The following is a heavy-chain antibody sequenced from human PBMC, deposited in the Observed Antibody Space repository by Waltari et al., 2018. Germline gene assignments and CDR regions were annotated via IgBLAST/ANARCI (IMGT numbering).Heavy chain of an antibody. CDR1: GFTFSSDG. V-gene: IGHV3-48*04. D-gene: IGHD2-21*02. Sequence: EEQLVESGGGLIQPGGSLRLSCAASGFTFSSDGLRWVRQVPGKGLEWVSYITNSGATHYADSLRGRFIVSRDNAKSSLYLQMNSLRAEDTALYYCARGYCGGDCSSSARYVDIWGRGTLVSVSS. CDR2: ITNSGAT. J-gene: IGHJ2*01. CDR3: ARGYCGGDCSSSARYVDI.